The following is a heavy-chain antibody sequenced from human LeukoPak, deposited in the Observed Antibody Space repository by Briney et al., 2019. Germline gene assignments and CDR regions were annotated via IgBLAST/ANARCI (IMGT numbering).Heavy chain of an antibody. V-gene: IGHV3-30*01. CDR2: ISYDGSNK. Sequence: PGGSLRLSCAASGFTFSAYAMPWVRQAPGKGLEWVAAISYDGSNKYYADSVKGRFTISGDKSKDTLYLQMNSLRPEDTAVYYCARGPGPIAGAKNPFDIWGQGTMVTVSS. CDR1: GFTFSAYA. D-gene: IGHD1-26*01. J-gene: IGHJ3*02. CDR3: ARGPGPIAGAKNPFDI.